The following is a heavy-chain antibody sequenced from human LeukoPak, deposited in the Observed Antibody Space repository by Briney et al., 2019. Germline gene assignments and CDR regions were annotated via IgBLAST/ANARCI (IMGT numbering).Heavy chain of an antibody. Sequence: PGGSLRLSCSASGFTFSSYGMHWVRQAPGKGLEYVSGISSNGDNTYFGDSVKGRFTISRDNSKNTLYLQMSSLRPEDTAVYYCVRRLYPDWCFDLWGRGTLVTVSS. D-gene: IGHD1-1*01. V-gene: IGHV3-64D*09. J-gene: IGHJ2*01. CDR3: VRRLYPDWCFDL. CDR2: ISSNGDNT. CDR1: GFTFSSYG.